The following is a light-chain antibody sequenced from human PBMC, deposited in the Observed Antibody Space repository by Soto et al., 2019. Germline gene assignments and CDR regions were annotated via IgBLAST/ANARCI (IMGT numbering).Light chain of an antibody. CDR3: QHSWT. Sequence: EIVLTHSPATLSLSPGEIATLSCRASQSVSSYLAWYQQKPGQAPRLLIYDASNRATGIPARFSGSGSGTDFTLTISSLEPEEFATYYSQHSWTFGQGTKVDIK. V-gene: IGKV3-11*01. J-gene: IGKJ1*01. CDR2: DAS. CDR1: QSVSSY.